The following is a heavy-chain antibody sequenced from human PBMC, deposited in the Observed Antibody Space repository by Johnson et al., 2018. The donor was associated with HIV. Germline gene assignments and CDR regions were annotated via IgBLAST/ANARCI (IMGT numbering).Heavy chain of an antibody. CDR1: GFTFDDYA. CDR3: ARDRVGATAFDV. CDR2: ISWNSGSI. D-gene: IGHD1-26*01. J-gene: IGHJ3*01. V-gene: IGHV3-9*01. Sequence: VQLVESGGGLVKPGGSLRLSCAASGFTFDDYAMHWVRQAPGKGLEWVSGISWNSGSIGYADSVKGRFTISRENAKNSLYLQMNSLRAGDTAVYYCARDRVGATAFDVWGQGTMVTVSS.